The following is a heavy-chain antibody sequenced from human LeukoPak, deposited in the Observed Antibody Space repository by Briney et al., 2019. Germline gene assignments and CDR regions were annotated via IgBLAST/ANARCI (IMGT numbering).Heavy chain of an antibody. CDR2: ISEDGRNK. Sequence: GGSLRLSCAASGFTFSTYAMHWVRQAPGKGLEWVAVISEDGRNKNYADSVKGRFTISRDNSNNTLYLQMNSLRAEDTGVYYCAKDRETTASGTFDYWGQGTLVTVSS. J-gene: IGHJ4*02. CDR1: GFTFSTYA. CDR3: AKDRETTASGTFDY. D-gene: IGHD6-13*01. V-gene: IGHV3-30*04.